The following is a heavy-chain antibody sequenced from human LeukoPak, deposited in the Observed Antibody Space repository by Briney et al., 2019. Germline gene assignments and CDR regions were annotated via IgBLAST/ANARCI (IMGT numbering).Heavy chain of an antibody. J-gene: IGHJ4*02. CDR1: GGSFSGYH. V-gene: IGHV4-34*01. CDR3: ARDPTTVVNVPYYLDF. Sequence: PSETLSLTCAVHGGSFSGYHWNWIRQSPEKGLEWIGEINDRGHTNYNPSLKSRVTISVDTSKKQFSLKLSSVTAADSAVYFCARDPTTVVNVPYYLDFWGQGTLVTVSS. CDR2: INDRGHT. D-gene: IGHD4-23*01.